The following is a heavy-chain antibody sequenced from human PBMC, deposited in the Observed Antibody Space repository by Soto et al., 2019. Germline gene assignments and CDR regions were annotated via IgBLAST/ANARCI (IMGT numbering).Heavy chain of an antibody. CDR1: GGTFSSYA. D-gene: IGHD3-22*01. V-gene: IGHV1-69*01. CDR2: IIPIFGTA. CDR3: ARPYYYDSSGYYRSGWYFDL. Sequence: QVQLVQSGAEVKKPGSSVKVSCKASGGTFSSYAISWVRQAPGQGLEWMGGIIPIFGTANYAQKFQGRVTITADESTSTAYMELSSLRSEGTAVYYCARPYYYDSSGYYRSGWYFDLWGRGTLVTVSS. J-gene: IGHJ2*01.